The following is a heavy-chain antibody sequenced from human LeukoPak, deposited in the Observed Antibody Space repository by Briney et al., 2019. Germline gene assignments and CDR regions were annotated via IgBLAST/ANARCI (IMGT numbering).Heavy chain of an antibody. V-gene: IGHV3-30*04. CDR2: VSYDGSNE. D-gene: IGHD5-24*01. CDR1: GLTFRSYD. J-gene: IGHJ4*02. Sequence: GRSQRLSCAASGLTFRSYDKHWVREAPGKGLEGVAVVSYDGSNEFYADSVKGRFTISRDNSKNTLYLQMNSLRAEDTAVYYCARVVEMATITQALDYWGQGTLVTVSS. CDR3: ARVVEMATITQALDY.